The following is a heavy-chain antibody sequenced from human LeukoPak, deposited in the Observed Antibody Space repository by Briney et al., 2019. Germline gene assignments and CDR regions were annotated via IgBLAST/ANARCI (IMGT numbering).Heavy chain of an antibody. V-gene: IGHV3-21*01. D-gene: IGHD6-13*01. Sequence: PGGSLRLSCAASGFTFSSYSMNWVRQAPGKGLEWVSSISSSSRYIYYADSVKGRFTISRDNAKNSLYLQMNSLRAEDTAVYYCARDSGGIAAAGTRERAYYYYYMDVWGKGTTVTVSS. CDR3: ARDSGGIAAAGTRERAYYYYYMDV. J-gene: IGHJ6*03. CDR2: ISSSSRYI. CDR1: GFTFSSYS.